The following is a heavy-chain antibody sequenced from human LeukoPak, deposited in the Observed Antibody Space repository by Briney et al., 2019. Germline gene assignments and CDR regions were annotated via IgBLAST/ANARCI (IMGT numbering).Heavy chain of an antibody. CDR1: GYTFTGYY. V-gene: IGHV1-2*04. D-gene: IGHD2-21*02. Sequence: ASVKVSCKASGYTFTGYYMHWVRRAPGQGLEWMGWINPNSGGTNYAQKFQGWVTMTRDTSISTAFMELSRLSSDDTAVYYCARGFAYCGGDCPLAYWGQGTLVTVSS. CDR3: ARGFAYCGGDCPLAY. CDR2: INPNSGGT. J-gene: IGHJ4*02.